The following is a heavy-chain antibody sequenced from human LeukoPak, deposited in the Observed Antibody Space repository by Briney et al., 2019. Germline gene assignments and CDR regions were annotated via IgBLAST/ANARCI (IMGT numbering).Heavy chain of an antibody. CDR2: INHSGST. CDR1: GGSFSGYY. D-gene: IGHD6-6*01. V-gene: IGHV4-34*01. CDR3: ARGGVSYSSSSESHFDY. J-gene: IGHJ4*02. Sequence: SETLSLTSAVYGGSFSGYYWSWIRQPPGKGLEWIGEINHSGSTNYNPSLKSRVTITVDTSKNQFSLKLSSVTAADTAVYYCARGGVSYSSSSESHFDYWGQGTLVTVSS.